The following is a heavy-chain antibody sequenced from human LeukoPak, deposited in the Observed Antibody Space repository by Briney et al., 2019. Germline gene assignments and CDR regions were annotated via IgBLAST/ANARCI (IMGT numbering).Heavy chain of an antibody. D-gene: IGHD3-16*01. V-gene: IGHV4-31*03. CDR1: GGSISSGGYY. CDR2: IYYSGST. CDR3: ATAATGDDAFDI. Sequence: SQTLSLTCTVSGGSISSGGYYWSWIRPHPGKGLEWIGYIYYSGSTYYNPSLKSRVTISVDTSKNQFSLKLSSVTAADTAVYYCATAATGDDAFDIWGQGTMVSVSS. J-gene: IGHJ3*02.